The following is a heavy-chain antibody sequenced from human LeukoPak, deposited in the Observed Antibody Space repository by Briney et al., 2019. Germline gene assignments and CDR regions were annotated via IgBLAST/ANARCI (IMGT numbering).Heavy chain of an antibody. D-gene: IGHD3-10*01. Sequence: SETLSLTCTVSGASIRTYYWSWIRQPAGKGLEWIGRISASGNTDHNPSLKSRVTMSVDTSKNQVSPNLNSVTAADTAVYYCASSLYYYTSGAGFDYWGQGTLVTVSA. J-gene: IGHJ4*02. V-gene: IGHV4-4*07. CDR2: ISASGNT. CDR3: ASSLYYYTSGAGFDY. CDR1: GASIRTYY.